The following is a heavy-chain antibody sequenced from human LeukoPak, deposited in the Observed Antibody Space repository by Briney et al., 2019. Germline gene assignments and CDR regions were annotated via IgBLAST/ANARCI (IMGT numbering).Heavy chain of an antibody. Sequence: PGGSLRLSCAASGFTFSSYAMSWVRQAPGKGLEWVPAISGSGGSTYYADSVKGRFTISRDNSKNTLYLQMNSLRAEDTAVYYCASYIVVVPAAIRYFDYWGQGTLVTVSS. CDR1: GFTFSSYA. CDR2: ISGSGGST. V-gene: IGHV3-23*01. J-gene: IGHJ4*02. CDR3: ASYIVVVPAAIRYFDY. D-gene: IGHD2-2*01.